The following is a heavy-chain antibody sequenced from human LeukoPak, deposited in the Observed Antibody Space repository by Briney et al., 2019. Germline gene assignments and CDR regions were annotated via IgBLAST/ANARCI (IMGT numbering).Heavy chain of an antibody. Sequence: ASVKVSCKVIGYTFTKTGISWVRQAPGQGLEWMGWISASNGNTDYAQKFQGRVTMTTETSTSTAYMELSSLTSDDTAVYYCAGRPDTAMVPIFDYWGQGTLVTVSS. D-gene: IGHD5-18*01. CDR1: GYTFTKTG. CDR2: ISASNGNT. V-gene: IGHV1-18*01. CDR3: AGRPDTAMVPIFDY. J-gene: IGHJ4*02.